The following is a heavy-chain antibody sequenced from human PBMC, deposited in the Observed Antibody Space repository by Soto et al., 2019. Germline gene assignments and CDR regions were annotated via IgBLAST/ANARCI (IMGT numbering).Heavy chain of an antibody. Sequence: QLQLQESGPGLLKPSETLSLSCTVSGGSISSSTYYWGWIRQPPGKGLEWIGSIYFGGSTYHNPSLTSRVAISVDSSKNQFAWRVISVTAAYPSVYYCARHSGYNYFYICDYWGQGTLLSVSS. V-gene: IGHV4-39*01. D-gene: IGHD5-18*01. CDR1: GGSISSSTYY. CDR3: ARHSGYNYFYICDY. CDR2: IYFGGST. J-gene: IGHJ4*02.